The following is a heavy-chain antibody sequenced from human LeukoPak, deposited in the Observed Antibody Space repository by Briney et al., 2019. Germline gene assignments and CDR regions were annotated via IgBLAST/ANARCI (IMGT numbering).Heavy chain of an antibody. CDR2: INSDGSST. CDR1: GFTFSTYW. V-gene: IGHV3-74*01. J-gene: IGHJ1*01. Sequence: GGSLRLSCAASGFTFSTYWVHWVRQAPGKGLVWVSRINSDGSSTSYADSVKGRFTISRDNAKNAPYLQMNSLRAEDMAVYYCARAASCGGDCSSSYLQHWGQGTLVTVSS. CDR3: ARAASCGGDCSSSYLQH. D-gene: IGHD2-21*02.